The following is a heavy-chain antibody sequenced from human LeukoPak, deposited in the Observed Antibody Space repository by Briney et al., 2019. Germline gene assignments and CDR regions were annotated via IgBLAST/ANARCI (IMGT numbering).Heavy chain of an antibody. CDR3: ARDRGRYYMDV. CDR1: GFTFRSYD. J-gene: IGHJ6*03. D-gene: IGHD6-25*01. CDR2: IGTAGEI. Sequence: GGSLRLSCAASGFTFRSYDMHWVRQATGKGLEWVSGIGTAGEIYYPGSVKGRFTISRDNAKNSLYLQMNSLRVEDTAVYYCARDRGRYYMDVWGKGTTVTISS. V-gene: IGHV3-13*01.